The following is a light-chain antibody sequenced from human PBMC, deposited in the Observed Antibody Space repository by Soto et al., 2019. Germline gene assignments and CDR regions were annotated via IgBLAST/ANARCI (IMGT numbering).Light chain of an antibody. V-gene: IGLV2-14*03. CDR1: SSDIGAYNF. Sequence: QSALTQPASVSGSPGRSITISCTGTSSDIGAYNFVSWYQQHPGKAPKLMLYDANIRPSGVSNRFSGSKSGNTASLTISGLQAEDEADYYCTSWTTSTTMIFGGGTKVTVL. CDR3: TSWTTSTTMI. CDR2: DAN. J-gene: IGLJ2*01.